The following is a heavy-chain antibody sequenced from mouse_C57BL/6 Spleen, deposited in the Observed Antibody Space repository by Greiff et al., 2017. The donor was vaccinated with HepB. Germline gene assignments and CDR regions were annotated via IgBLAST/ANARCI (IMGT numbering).Heavy chain of an antibody. CDR3: ARQTAQARDAMDY. CDR2: ISSGGSYT. J-gene: IGHJ4*01. Sequence: EVMLVESGGDLVKPGGSLKFSCAASGFTFSSYGMSWVRQTPDKRLEWVATISSGGSYTYYPDSVKGRFTISRDNAKNTLYLQMSSLKSEDTAMYYCARQTAQARDAMDYWGQGTSVTVSS. V-gene: IGHV5-6*01. CDR1: GFTFSSYG. D-gene: IGHD3-2*02.